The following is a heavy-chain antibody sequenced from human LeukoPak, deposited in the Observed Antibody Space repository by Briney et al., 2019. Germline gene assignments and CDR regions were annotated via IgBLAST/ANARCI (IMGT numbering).Heavy chain of an antibody. V-gene: IGHV4-34*01. Sequence: SSETLSLTCAVHGVSFSDYYWSWIRQPPGKGLEWIGEINHSGRTSYNPSLKSRVTLSVDTSKNQFSLKLDSVTAADTAVYYCARVALTGDFDFWGQGTLVPVSS. CDR3: ARVALTGDFDF. CDR2: INHSGRT. J-gene: IGHJ4*02. D-gene: IGHD7-27*01. CDR1: GVSFSDYY.